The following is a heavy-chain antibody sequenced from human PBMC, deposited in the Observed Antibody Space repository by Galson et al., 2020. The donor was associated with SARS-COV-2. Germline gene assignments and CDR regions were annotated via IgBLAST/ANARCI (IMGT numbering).Heavy chain of an antibody. J-gene: IGHJ4*02. Sequence: SEILSLTCTVSGGSISRYFWSWIRQSPGKGLEWMGDIYYPESTKYNPSLKGRVTISIDTPKYQFHLNLSSVTAADTAVYYCTGVTNYYDSRRFPKRWVERWGQGTLVTVSS. CDR2: IYYPEST. V-gene: IGHV4-59*08. CDR3: TGVTNYYDSRRFPKRWVER. D-gene: IGHD3-22*01. CDR1: GGSISRYF.